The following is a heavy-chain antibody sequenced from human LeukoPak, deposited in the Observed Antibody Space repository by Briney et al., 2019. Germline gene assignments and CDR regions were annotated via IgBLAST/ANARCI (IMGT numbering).Heavy chain of an antibody. D-gene: IGHD1-26*01. CDR2: IIPIFGTA. J-gene: IGHJ4*02. V-gene: IGHV1-69*13. Sequence: ASVKVSCKASGGTFSSYAISWVRQAPGQGLEWMGGIIPIFGTANYAQKFQGRVTITADESTSTAHMELSSLRSEDTAVYYCAKNSGSYSPLDYWGQGALVTVSS. CDR3: AKNSGSYSPLDY. CDR1: GGTFSSYA.